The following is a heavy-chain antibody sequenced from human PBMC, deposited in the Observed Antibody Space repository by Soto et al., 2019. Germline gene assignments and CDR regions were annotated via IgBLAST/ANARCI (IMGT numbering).Heavy chain of an antibody. CDR3: AKVMMPGREPIDALGP. CDR1: GCTFDDYA. J-gene: IGHJ5*02. V-gene: IGHV3-9*01. Sequence: GGCLRLSCADSGCTFDDYALHCVRQAPGKGLEWFSGISWNSGSIGYADSVKGRFTISRDNAKTSLYLQMNSLRAEDTALYYCAKVMMPGREPIDALGPW. CDR2: ISWNSGSI. D-gene: IGHD1-26*01.